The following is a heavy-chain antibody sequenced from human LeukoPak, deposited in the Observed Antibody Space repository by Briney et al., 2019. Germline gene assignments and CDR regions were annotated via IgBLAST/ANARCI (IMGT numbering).Heavy chain of an antibody. V-gene: IGHV3-21*01. Sequence: GGSLRLSCAASGFTFSSYSMNWVRQAPGKGLEWVSSISSSSSYIYYADSVKGRFTISRDNAKNSLYLQMNSLRAEDTAAYYCARDSAGDAFDIWGQGTMVTVSS. J-gene: IGHJ3*02. CDR3: ARDSAGDAFDI. CDR1: GFTFSSYS. D-gene: IGHD6-13*01. CDR2: ISSSSSYI.